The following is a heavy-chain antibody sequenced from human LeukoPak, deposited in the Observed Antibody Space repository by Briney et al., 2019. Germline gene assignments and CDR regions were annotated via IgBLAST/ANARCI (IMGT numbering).Heavy chain of an antibody. CDR3: ARDFRGTTVAYY. CDR1: RFTFSSYW. Sequence: PGGSLRHSCAASRFTFSSYWMSWVRQAPGKGLEWVANIKQDGSEKYYVDSVNGRFTISRDNAKNSLYLQMNSLRAEDTAVYYCARDFRGTTVAYYWGQGTLVTVS. D-gene: IGHD4-23*01. J-gene: IGHJ4*02. CDR2: IKQDGSEK. V-gene: IGHV3-7*01.